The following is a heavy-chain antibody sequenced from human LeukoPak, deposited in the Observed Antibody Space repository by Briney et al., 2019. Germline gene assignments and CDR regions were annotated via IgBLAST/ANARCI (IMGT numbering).Heavy chain of an antibody. Sequence: KPSGTLSLTCAVSGGSISSSNWWSWVRPPPGKGLEWIGEIYHSGSTNYNPSLKSRVTISVDKSKNQFSLKLSSVTAADTAVYYCARGPAVVPAAMLDYYYGMDVWGQGTTVTVSS. CDR2: IYHSGST. J-gene: IGHJ6*02. CDR3: ARGPAVVPAAMLDYYYGMDV. D-gene: IGHD2-2*01. CDR1: GGSISSSNW. V-gene: IGHV4-4*02.